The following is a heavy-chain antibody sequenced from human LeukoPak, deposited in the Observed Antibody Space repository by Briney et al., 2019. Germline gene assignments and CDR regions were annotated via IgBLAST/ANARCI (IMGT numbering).Heavy chain of an antibody. CDR1: GGSFSGYY. D-gene: IGHD5-12*01. CDR3: ARGGEWWLRRPVDY. Sequence: SEPLSLTCAVYGGSFSGYYWSWLRQPPGKGLEWIGEINHSGSTNYNPSLKSRVTISVDTSKNQFSLKLSSVTAADTAVYYCARGGEWWLRRPVDYWGQGTLVTVSS. CDR2: INHSGST. J-gene: IGHJ4*02. V-gene: IGHV4-34*01.